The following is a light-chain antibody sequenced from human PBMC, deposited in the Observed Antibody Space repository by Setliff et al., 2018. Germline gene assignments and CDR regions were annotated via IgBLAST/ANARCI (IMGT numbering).Light chain of an antibody. CDR1: SNDVGGYNY. CDR3: CSYVRGSAYV. Sequence: QSALTQPASVSGSLGQSITISCTGPSNDVGGYNYVSWYKQHPGEAPQLMIYAVTKRPSGVSNLFSGSKSGKAASLTISGLQAEDEADYYCCSYVRGSAYVFGTGTKVTVL. J-gene: IGLJ1*01. V-gene: IGLV2-14*03. CDR2: AVT.